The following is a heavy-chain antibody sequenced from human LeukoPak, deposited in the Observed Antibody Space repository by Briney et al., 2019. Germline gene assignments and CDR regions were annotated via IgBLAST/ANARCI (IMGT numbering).Heavy chain of an antibody. CDR2: IYYSGST. CDR1: GGSISSGGYY. V-gene: IGHV4-61*08. D-gene: IGHD3-10*01. Sequence: SETLSLTCTVSGGSISSGGYYWSWIRQHPGKGLEWVGYIYYSGSTNYNPSLKSRVTISVDTSKNQFSLKLSSVTAADTAVYYCARLHGSGYFDYWGQGTLVTVSS. J-gene: IGHJ4*02. CDR3: ARLHGSGYFDY.